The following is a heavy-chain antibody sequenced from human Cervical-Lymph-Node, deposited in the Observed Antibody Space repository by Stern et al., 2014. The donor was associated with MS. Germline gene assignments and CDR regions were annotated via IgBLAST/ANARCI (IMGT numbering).Heavy chain of an antibody. J-gene: IGHJ4*02. CDR2: ISWNSGTI. D-gene: IGHD2-15*01. CDR3: AKDINLRGTYYFDY. V-gene: IGHV3-9*01. Sequence: VQLVESGGGLVQPGRSLRLSCAASGFTFDDYAMHWVRQAPGKGLEWVSGISWNSGTIGYADSVKGRFTISRDNAKNSLYLQMNSLRADDTALYYCAKDINLRGTYYFDYWGQGTLVTVSS. CDR1: GFTFDDYA.